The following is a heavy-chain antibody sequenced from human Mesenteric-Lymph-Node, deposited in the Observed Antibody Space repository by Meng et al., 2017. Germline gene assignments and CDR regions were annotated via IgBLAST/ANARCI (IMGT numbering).Heavy chain of an antibody. CDR3: ARVGQWLPIDY. J-gene: IGHJ4*02. D-gene: IGHD6-19*01. V-gene: IGHV4-34*01. Sequence: QVQRQQWGAGLLKPSETLSLTCAVYGGSFSGYYWSWIRQPPGKGLEWIGEINHSGSTNYNPSLKSRVTISVDTSKNQFSLKLSSVTAADTAVYYCARVGQWLPIDYWGQGTLVTVSS. CDR1: GGSFSGYY. CDR2: INHSGST.